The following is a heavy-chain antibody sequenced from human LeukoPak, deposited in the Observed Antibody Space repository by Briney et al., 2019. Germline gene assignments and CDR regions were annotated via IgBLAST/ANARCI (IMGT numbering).Heavy chain of an antibody. Sequence: GRSLRLSCAASGFTFSSYAMHWVRQAPGKGLEWVAVISYDGSNKYYADSVKGRFTISRDNSKNTLYLQMNSLRAEDTAVYYCARERRGSAAFDIWGQGTMVTVSS. V-gene: IGHV3-30-3*01. CDR1: GFTFSSYA. CDR2: ISYDGSNK. J-gene: IGHJ3*02. CDR3: ARERRGSAAFDI.